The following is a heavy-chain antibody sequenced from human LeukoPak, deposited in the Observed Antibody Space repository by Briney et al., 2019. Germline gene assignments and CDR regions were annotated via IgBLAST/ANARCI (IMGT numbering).Heavy chain of an antibody. Sequence: SETLSLTCAVYGGSFSGYYWSWIRQTPGKGLEWIREINHSGSTNYNPSLKSRVTISVDTSKNQFSLKLSSVTAADTAVYYCARGCIVVVPAAGFDPWGQGTLVTVSS. J-gene: IGHJ5*02. CDR2: INHSGST. CDR1: GGSFSGYY. CDR3: ARGCIVVVPAAGFDP. V-gene: IGHV4-34*01. D-gene: IGHD2-2*01.